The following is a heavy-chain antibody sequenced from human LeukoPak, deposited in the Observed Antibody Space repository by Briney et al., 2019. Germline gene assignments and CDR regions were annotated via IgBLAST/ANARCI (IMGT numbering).Heavy chain of an antibody. J-gene: IGHJ4*02. V-gene: IGHV3-30*18. Sequence: GGSLRLSCAASGFTFSSYGMHWVRQAPGKGLEWVAVISYDGSNKYYADSVKGRFTISRDNSKNTLYLQMNSLRAEDTAVYYCAEDAAAAGTFDYLGQGTLVTVSS. CDR2: ISYDGSNK. CDR1: GFTFSSYG. D-gene: IGHD6-13*01. CDR3: AEDAAAAGTFDY.